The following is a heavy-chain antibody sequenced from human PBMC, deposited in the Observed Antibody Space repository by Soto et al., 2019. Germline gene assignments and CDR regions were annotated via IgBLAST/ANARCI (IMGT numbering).Heavy chain of an antibody. CDR2: INPNSGGT. J-gene: IGHJ4*02. V-gene: IGHV1-2*02. D-gene: IGHD6-13*01. CDR1: GYTFTGYY. CDR3: ASLSAASRSWYSGGYFDY. Sequence: ASVKVSCKASGYTFTGYYMHWVRQAPGQGLEWMGWINPNSGGTNYAQKFQGRVTMTRDTSISTAYMELSRLRSDDTAVYYCASLSAASRSWYSGGYFDYWGQGTLVTVSS.